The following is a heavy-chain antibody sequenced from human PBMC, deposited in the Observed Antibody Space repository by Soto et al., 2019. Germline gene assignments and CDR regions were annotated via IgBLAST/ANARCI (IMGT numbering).Heavy chain of an antibody. V-gene: IGHV3-23*01. CDR3: AKDAARASGWYYFDY. J-gene: IGHJ4*02. D-gene: IGHD6-19*01. Sequence: ESVGGLVHPGGSLRLSCAASGFTFSTLAMGWVRQAPGKGLEWVSVMSYSGDLTYYADSVKGRFTISRDNSKNTLYLQMDSRGADDAAVYYCAKDAARASGWYYFDYWGQGTLVTVSS. CDR2: MSYSGDLT. CDR1: GFTFSTLA.